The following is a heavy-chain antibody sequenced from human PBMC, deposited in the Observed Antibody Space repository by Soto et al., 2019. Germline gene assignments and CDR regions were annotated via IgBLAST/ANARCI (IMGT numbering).Heavy chain of an antibody. Sequence: VQLVESGGGLVQPGGSLRLSCAASGFTFSSYWMHWVRQAPGKGLVWVSRINSDGSSTSYADSVKGRFTISRDNAKNTLYLQMNSLRAEDTAVYYCAREGRGFGGVIVIPSFDYWGQGTLVTVSS. CDR1: GFTFSSYW. D-gene: IGHD3-16*02. CDR3: AREGRGFGGVIVIPSFDY. J-gene: IGHJ4*02. CDR2: INSDGSST. V-gene: IGHV3-74*01.